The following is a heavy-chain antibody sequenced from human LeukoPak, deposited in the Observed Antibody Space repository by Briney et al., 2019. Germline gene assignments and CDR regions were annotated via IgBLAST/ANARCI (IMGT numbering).Heavy chain of an antibody. J-gene: IGHJ3*02. D-gene: IGHD3-22*01. CDR2: ISSSSSYI. Sequence: GGSLRLSCAASGFTFSSYSMNWVRQAPGKGLEWVSFISSSSSYIYYADSVKGRFTISRDNAKNSLYLQMNSLRAEDTAVYYCARERSSGYSDAFDIWGQGTMVTVSS. CDR1: GFTFSSYS. CDR3: ARERSSGYSDAFDI. V-gene: IGHV3-21*01.